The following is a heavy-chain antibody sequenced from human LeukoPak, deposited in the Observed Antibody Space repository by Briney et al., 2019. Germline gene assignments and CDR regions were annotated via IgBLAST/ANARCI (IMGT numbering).Heavy chain of an antibody. CDR2: INPSGGST. Sequence: ASVKVSCKASGYTFTSYYMHWVRQAPGQGLGWMGIINPSGGSTSYAQKFQGRVTMTRDTSTSTVYMELSSLRSEDTAVYYCARAGVLLWFGESHDAFDIWGQGTMVTVSS. J-gene: IGHJ3*02. CDR1: GYTFTSYY. CDR3: ARAGVLLWFGESHDAFDI. D-gene: IGHD3-10*01. V-gene: IGHV1-46*01.